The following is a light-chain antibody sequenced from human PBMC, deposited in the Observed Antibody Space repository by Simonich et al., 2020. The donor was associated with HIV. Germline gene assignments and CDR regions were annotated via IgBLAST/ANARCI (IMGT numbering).Light chain of an antibody. CDR3: QQDYSTPPT. V-gene: IGKV4-1*01. CDR1: RSVLSSSNNKDY. J-gene: IGKJ1*01. Sequence: DIVMTQSPDSLAVSLGERATINCKSRRSVLSSSNNKDYLAWYQQKPGQPPKLLIYWASTRESGVPDRFSDSGSGTDVTLTISSLQAEDVAVYYCQQDYSTPPTFGQGTKVEIK. CDR2: WAS.